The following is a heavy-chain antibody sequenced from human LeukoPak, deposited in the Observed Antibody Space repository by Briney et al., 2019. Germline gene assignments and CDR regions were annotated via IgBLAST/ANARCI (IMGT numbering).Heavy chain of an antibody. CDR3: ARPRGSSSSYYFDY. V-gene: IGHV3-48*01. J-gene: IGHJ4*02. Sequence: GGSLRVSCAASGFTFSSYSMNRVRQAPGKGLEWVSYISSSSTIYYADSVKGRFTISRDNAKNSLYLQMNSLRAEDTAVYYCARPRGSSSSYYFDYWGQGTLVTVSS. CDR2: ISSSSTI. D-gene: IGHD6-6*01. CDR1: GFTFSSYS.